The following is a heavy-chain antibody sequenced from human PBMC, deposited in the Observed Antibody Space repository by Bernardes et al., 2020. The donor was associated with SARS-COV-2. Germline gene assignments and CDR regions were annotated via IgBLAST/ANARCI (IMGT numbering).Heavy chain of an antibody. Sequence: SETLSLTCGVFGGSLSDYYWSWIRQSPGKGLEWIGEINHSGTTNYNPSLKSRVTISVDTSKNQFSLKLTSVAAADTALYFCARVAFLSGYYPFHSWGQGTLVSVSS. J-gene: IGHJ4*02. CDR1: GGSLSDYY. V-gene: IGHV4-34*01. CDR2: INHSGTT. CDR3: ARVAFLSGYYPFHS. D-gene: IGHD3-3*01.